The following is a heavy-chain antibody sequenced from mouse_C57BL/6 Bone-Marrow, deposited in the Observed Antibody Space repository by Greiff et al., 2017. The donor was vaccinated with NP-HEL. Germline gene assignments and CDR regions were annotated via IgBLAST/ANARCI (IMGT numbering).Heavy chain of an antibody. CDR3: ASGRSPFDY. CDR2: IRNKANGYTT. CDR1: GFTFTDYY. V-gene: IGHV7-3*01. J-gene: IGHJ2*01. Sequence: EVKLVESGGGLVQPGGSLSLSCAASGFTFTDYYMSWVRQPPGKALEWLGFIRNKANGYTTEYSASVKGRFTISRDNSQSILYLQMNALRAEDSATYYCASGRSPFDYWGQGTTLTVSS. D-gene: IGHD3-1*01.